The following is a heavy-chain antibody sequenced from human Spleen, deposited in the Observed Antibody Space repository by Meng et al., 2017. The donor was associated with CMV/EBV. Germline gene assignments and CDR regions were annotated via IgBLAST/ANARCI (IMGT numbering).Heavy chain of an antibody. D-gene: IGHD1-26*01. CDR2: IHYSGTT. Sequence: SETLSLTCTVSGDSMSNYFWTWIRQAPGKGLEWIGYIHYSGTTSYNPSLKSRLTISVDTSKNQFSLKLSSVTAADTAVYYCARGRGVLNNWFDPWGQGTLVTVS. CDR3: ARGRGVLNNWFDP. J-gene: IGHJ5*02. V-gene: IGHV4-59*01. CDR1: GDSMSNYF.